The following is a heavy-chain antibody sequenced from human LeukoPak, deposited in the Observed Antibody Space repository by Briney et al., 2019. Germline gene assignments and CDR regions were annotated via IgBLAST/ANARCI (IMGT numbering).Heavy chain of an antibody. CDR3: ASDRQDIVVVPAANYYYYGMDV. Sequence: ASVKVTCKASGGTFSSYAISWVRQAPGQGLEWMGGIIPIFGTANYAQKFQGRVTITADESTSTAYMELSSPRSEDTAVYYCASDRQDIVVVPAANYYYYGMDVWGKGTTVTVSS. J-gene: IGHJ6*04. CDR2: IIPIFGTA. V-gene: IGHV1-69*13. D-gene: IGHD2-2*01. CDR1: GGTFSSYA.